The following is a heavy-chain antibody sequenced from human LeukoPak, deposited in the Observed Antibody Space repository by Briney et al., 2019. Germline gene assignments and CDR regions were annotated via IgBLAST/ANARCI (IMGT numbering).Heavy chain of an antibody. CDR2: ISDFGVYT. CDR1: TFTFGNFA. V-gene: IGHV3-23*01. CDR3: AEIAAVDY. D-gene: IGHD6-13*01. Sequence: GGSLRLSCAASTFTFGNFAMSWVRQSPGKGLEWVSDISDFGVYTNYVPSVKGRFTISRDNSENMLYMQMNSLRAEDTAVYYCAEIAAVDYWGQGTLVTVSS. J-gene: IGHJ4*02.